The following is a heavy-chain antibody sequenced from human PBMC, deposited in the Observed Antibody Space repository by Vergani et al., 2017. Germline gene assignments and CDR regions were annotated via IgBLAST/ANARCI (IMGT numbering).Heavy chain of an antibody. Sequence: QVQLQESGPGLVKPSETLYLTCTVSGGSISSYYWSWIRQPAGKGLEWIGRIYTSGSTNYNPSLKSRVTMSVDTSKNQFSLNLSSVTAADTAVYYCARYYDSSGYYYADWFDPWGQGTLVTVSS. V-gene: IGHV4-4*07. CDR1: GGSISSYY. J-gene: IGHJ5*02. CDR2: IYTSGST. D-gene: IGHD3-22*01. CDR3: ARYYDSSGYYYADWFDP.